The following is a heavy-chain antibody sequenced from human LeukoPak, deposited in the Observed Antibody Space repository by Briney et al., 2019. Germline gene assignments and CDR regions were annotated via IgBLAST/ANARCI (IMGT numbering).Heavy chain of an antibody. CDR1: GFTFSSYA. J-gene: IGHJ4*02. CDR3: AREVEYYDSSGYHYYFDY. D-gene: IGHD3-22*01. Sequence: GGSLRLSCAASGFTFSSYAMSWVRQAPGKGLEWVSAISGSGGSTYYADSVKGRFTISRDNSKNTLYLQMNSLRAEDTAVYYCAREVEYYDSSGYHYYFDYWGQGTLVTVSS. CDR2: ISGSGGST. V-gene: IGHV3-23*01.